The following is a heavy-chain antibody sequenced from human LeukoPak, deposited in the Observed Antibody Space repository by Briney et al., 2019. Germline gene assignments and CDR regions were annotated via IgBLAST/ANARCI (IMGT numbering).Heavy chain of an antibody. J-gene: IGHJ6*03. CDR1: GYTFTSYD. CDR3: AKPRYCSSTSCYRDYYYMDV. Sequence: AAVKVSCKASGYTFTSYDINWVRPATGPGLGWMGWMNLNSGNTGYAQKLQGRVTMTRNTSISTAYMELSSLRSEDTAVYYCAKPRYCSSTSCYRDYYYMDVWGKGTTVTVSS. CDR2: MNLNSGNT. V-gene: IGHV1-8*01. D-gene: IGHD2-2*01.